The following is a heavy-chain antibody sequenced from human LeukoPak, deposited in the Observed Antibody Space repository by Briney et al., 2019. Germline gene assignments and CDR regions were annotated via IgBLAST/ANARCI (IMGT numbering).Heavy chain of an antibody. V-gene: IGHV4-4*07. CDR3: AISYCIAVAGTHYYYYYMDV. Sequence: SETMSLTSSVSGRSISSYYWRWIRQPAGKGLEWMGLIYTSGSTNYNPTLKTRVPMSGDTSKNQFSLKLSSVTAADTAVYYCAISYCIAVAGTHYYYYYMDVWGKGTTVTVSS. J-gene: IGHJ6*03. CDR2: IYTSGST. CDR1: GRSISSYY. D-gene: IGHD6-19*01.